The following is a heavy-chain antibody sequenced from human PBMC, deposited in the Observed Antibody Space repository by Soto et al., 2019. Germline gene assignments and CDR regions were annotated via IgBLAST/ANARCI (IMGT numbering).Heavy chain of an antibody. CDR3: AREARSMRWFDP. CDR2: INPSGGST. V-gene: IGHV1-46*01. CDR1: GYTFTSYY. Sequence: GASVKVSCKASGYTFTSYYMHWVRQAPGQGLEWMGIINPSGGSTSYAQKFQGRVTMTRDTSTSTVYMELRSLRSEDTAVYYCAREARSMRWFDPWGQGTLVTVSS. D-gene: IGHD3-3*02. J-gene: IGHJ5*02.